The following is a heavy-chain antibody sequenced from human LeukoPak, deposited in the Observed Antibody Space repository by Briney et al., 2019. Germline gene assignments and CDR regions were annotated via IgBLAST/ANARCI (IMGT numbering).Heavy chain of an antibody. CDR3: ARGIIALDH. CDR2: ISYSGVDA. Sequence: GESLKISCAASGFTFNDYAMSWVRQAPGKGLEWVSGISYSGVDAYYADSVKGRFTISRDNPKDTLYLQMNSLRAEDTAIYYCARGIIALDHWGQGTQVTVSS. J-gene: IGHJ4*02. V-gene: IGHV3-23*01. D-gene: IGHD2/OR15-2a*01. CDR1: GFTFNDYA.